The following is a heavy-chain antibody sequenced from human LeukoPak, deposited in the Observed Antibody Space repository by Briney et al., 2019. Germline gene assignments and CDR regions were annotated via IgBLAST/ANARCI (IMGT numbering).Heavy chain of an antibody. V-gene: IGHV4-4*07. CDR3: ARDPGRMIAARANNAFDI. CDR2: IYTSGST. CDR1: GGSISSYY. D-gene: IGHD6-6*01. Sequence: SETLSLTCTVSGGSISSYYWSWIRQPPGKGLEWIGRIYTSGSTNYNPSLKSRVTMSVDTSKNQFSLKLSSVTAADTAVYYCARDPGRMIAARANNAFDIWGQGTMVTVSS. J-gene: IGHJ3*02.